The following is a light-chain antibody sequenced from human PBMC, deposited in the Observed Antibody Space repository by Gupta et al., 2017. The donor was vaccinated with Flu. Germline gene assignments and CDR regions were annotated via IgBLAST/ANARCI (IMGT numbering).Light chain of an antibody. CDR3: QAWDSGVVV. V-gene: IGLV3-1*01. Sequence: SSVLTQPPAVSVFPGQTATITCSGNKLGDKSASWYQHKAGQPPILILYHDAKRPSGIPERFSGSNSGNTATLTVSETQVVDEADYYCQAWDSGVVVFGGGTKLTVL. CDR1: KLGDKS. CDR2: HDA. J-gene: IGLJ2*01.